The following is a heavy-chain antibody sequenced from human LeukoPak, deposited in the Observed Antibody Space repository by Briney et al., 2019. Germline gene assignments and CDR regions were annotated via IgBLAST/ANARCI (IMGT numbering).Heavy chain of an antibody. V-gene: IGHV1-18*01. CDR3: ARSPNIAVAGDFDY. CDR2: ISAYNGNT. CDR1: GYTFTSYG. D-gene: IGHD6-19*01. Sequence: GASVKVSCKASGYTFTSYGISRVRQAPGQGLEWMGWISAYNGNTNYAQKLQGRVTMTTDTSTSTAYMELRSLRSDDTAVYYCARSPNIAVAGDFDYWGQGTLVTVSS. J-gene: IGHJ4*02.